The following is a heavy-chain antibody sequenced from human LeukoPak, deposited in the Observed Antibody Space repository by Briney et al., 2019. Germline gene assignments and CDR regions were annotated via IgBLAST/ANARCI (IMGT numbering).Heavy chain of an antibody. V-gene: IGHV4-39*07. J-gene: IGHJ5*02. Sequence: SETLSLTCTVSGGSISSSRYYWGWIRQPPGKVLKWIGSIYYSGSTYYNPSLKSRVTISVDTSKNQFSLKLSSVTAADTAVYYCARGGYYGSGNDFRFDPWGQGTLVTVPS. CDR3: ARGGYYGSGNDFRFDP. CDR2: IYYSGST. CDR1: GGSISSSRYY. D-gene: IGHD3-10*01.